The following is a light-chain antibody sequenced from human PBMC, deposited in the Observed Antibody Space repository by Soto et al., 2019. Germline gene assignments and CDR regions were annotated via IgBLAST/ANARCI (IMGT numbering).Light chain of an antibody. Sequence: EIVLTQSPGTVSLSPGERATLSCRASQSVSSSYLAWYQQKPGQAPRLLIYGASSRATGIPDRFSGSGSGADFTLTISRLEPEDFAVYYCQQYGSSPPWTFGQGTK. CDR2: GAS. J-gene: IGKJ1*01. CDR3: QQYGSSPPWT. V-gene: IGKV3-20*01. CDR1: QSVSSSY.